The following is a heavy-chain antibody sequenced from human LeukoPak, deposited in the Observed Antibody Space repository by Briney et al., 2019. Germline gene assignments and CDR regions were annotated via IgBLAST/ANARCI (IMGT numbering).Heavy chain of an antibody. D-gene: IGHD2-2*01. V-gene: IGHV4-59*01. J-gene: IGHJ4*02. CDR3: ARMCQVGGSTSCFDY. CDR1: GGSISSYY. Sequence: SETLSLTCTVSGGSISSYYWSWIRQPPGKGLEWIGYIYYSGSTNYSPSLKSRVTISVDTSKNQFSLKLNSVTAADTAVYYCARMCQVGGSTSCFDYWGQGILVTVSS. CDR2: IYYSGST.